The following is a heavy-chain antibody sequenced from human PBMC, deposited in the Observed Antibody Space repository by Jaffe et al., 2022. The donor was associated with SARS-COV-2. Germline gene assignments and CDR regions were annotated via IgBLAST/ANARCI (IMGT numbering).Heavy chain of an antibody. D-gene: IGHD5-18*01. V-gene: IGHV4-61*02. CDR3: AREQRAMVIWWFDP. J-gene: IGHJ5*02. CDR2: IYTSGST. CDR1: GGSISSGSYY. Sequence: QVQLQESGPGLVKPSQTLSLTCTVSGGSISSGSYYWSWIRQPAGKGLEWIGRIYTSGSTNYNPSLKSRVTISVDTSKNQFSLKLSSVTAADTAVYYCAREQRAMVIWWFDPWGQGTLVTVSS.